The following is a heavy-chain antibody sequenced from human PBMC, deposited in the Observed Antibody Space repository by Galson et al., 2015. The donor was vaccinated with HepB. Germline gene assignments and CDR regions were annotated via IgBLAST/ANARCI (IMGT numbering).Heavy chain of an antibody. V-gene: IGHV1-24*01. Sequence: SVKVSCKVSGYTLTELSMHWVRQAPGKGLEWMGGFDPEDGETIYAQKFQGRVTMTEDTSTDTAYMELSSLRSEDTAVYYCATSIRRQQLVFFSVRDYYMDVWGKGTTVTVSS. D-gene: IGHD6-13*01. CDR3: ATSIRRQQLVFFSVRDYYMDV. J-gene: IGHJ6*03. CDR1: GYTLTELS. CDR2: FDPEDGET.